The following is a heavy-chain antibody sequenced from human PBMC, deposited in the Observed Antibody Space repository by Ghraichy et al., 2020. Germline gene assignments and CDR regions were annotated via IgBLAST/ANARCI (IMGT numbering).Heavy chain of an antibody. CDR1: GGSISSYY. J-gene: IGHJ6*02. D-gene: IGHD3-3*01. Sequence: SETLSLTCTVSGGSISSYYWSWIRQPPGKGLEWIGYIYYSGSTNYNPSLKSRVTISVDTSKNQFSLKLSSVTAADTAVYYCARDLRGTIFGVYYYYGMDVWGQGTTVTVSS. V-gene: IGHV4-59*01. CDR3: ARDLRGTIFGVYYYYGMDV. CDR2: IYYSGST.